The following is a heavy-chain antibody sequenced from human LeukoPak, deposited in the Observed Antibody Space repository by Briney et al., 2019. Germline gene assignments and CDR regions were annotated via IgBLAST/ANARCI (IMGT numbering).Heavy chain of an antibody. D-gene: IGHD5-18*01. CDR3: AREGYSYGYDH. CDR1: GFTFSNYQ. J-gene: IGHJ5*02. V-gene: IGHV3-21*01. CDR2: ISSSSSYK. Sequence: GGSLRLSCAASGFTFSNYQMNWVRQAPGKGLEWVSCISSSSSYKYYADSVKGRFTISRDNAKNSLFLQMNSLRAEDTAVYYCAREGYSYGYDHWGQGTLVTVSS.